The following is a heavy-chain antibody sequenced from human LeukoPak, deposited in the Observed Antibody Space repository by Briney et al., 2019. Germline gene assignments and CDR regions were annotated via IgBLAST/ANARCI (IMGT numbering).Heavy chain of an antibody. CDR3: AREIGQQDAFDI. V-gene: IGHV3-21*01. J-gene: IGHJ3*02. Sequence: PGGSLRLSCAASGFTFNSYAMNWVRQAPGKGLEWVSSISSSSSYIYYADSVKGRFTISRDNAKNSLYLQMNSLRAEDTAVYYCAREIGQQDAFDIWGQGTMVTVSS. D-gene: IGHD2/OR15-2a*01. CDR1: GFTFNSYA. CDR2: ISSSSSYI.